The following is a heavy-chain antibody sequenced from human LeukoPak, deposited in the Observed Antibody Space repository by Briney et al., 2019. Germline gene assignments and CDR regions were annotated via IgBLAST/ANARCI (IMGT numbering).Heavy chain of an antibody. Sequence: PSQTLSLTCTVSGGSISSGDYYWSWIRQPPGKGLEWIGYIYYSGSTYYNPSLKSRVTISVDTSKNQFSLKLSSVTAADTAVYYCARDRALWFGESPYFDYWGQGTLVTVSS. J-gene: IGHJ4*02. CDR3: ARDRALWFGESPYFDY. CDR1: GGSISSGDYY. D-gene: IGHD3-10*01. CDR2: IYYSGST. V-gene: IGHV4-30-4*08.